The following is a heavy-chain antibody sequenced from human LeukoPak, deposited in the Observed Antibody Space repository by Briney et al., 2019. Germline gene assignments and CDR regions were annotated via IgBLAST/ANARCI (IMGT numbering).Heavy chain of an antibody. Sequence: GGSLRLSCAASGFTFSSYSMNWVRQAPGKGLEWVSSISSSSSYIYYADSVKGRFTISRDNAKNSLYLQMNSLRAEDTAIYYCAKYFYSNYYYGMDVWGQGTTVTVSS. D-gene: IGHD3-9*01. CDR3: AKYFYSNYYYGMDV. V-gene: IGHV3-21*04. CDR1: GFTFSSYS. CDR2: ISSSSSYI. J-gene: IGHJ6*02.